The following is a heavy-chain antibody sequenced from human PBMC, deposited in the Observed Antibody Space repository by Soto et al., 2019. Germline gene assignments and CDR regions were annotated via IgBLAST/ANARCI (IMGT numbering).Heavy chain of an antibody. CDR3: ARVPGGMGANLYIYPLDGREPLSDVAA. J-gene: IGHJ6*03. CDR2: ISFDGSNK. CDR1: GFTFSYYP. Sequence: QMQLVESGGGAVQPGRSLRLSCAASGFTFSYYPMHWVRQAPGKGLEWVAVISFDGSNKYYAESVKGRFTIYRDNSQNRLYSQMKSMRGEDTSIYYCARVPGGMGANLYIYPLDGREPLSDVAAWGKGPTVTV. D-gene: IGHD3-16*01. V-gene: IGHV3-30*04.